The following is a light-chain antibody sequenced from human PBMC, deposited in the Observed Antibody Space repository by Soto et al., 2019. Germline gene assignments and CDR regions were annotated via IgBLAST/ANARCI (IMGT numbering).Light chain of an antibody. CDR1: QDISNY. J-gene: IGKJ4*01. CDR3: QQYDNLPLT. Sequence: DIQMTQSPSSLSASVGDRVTITCQASQDISNYLNWYQQKPGKAPKLLIYDASNLETGVPSRFSGSGSGTDCTITISSPQPEDIATYYCQQYDNLPLTLGGGTKVEIK. V-gene: IGKV1-33*01. CDR2: DAS.